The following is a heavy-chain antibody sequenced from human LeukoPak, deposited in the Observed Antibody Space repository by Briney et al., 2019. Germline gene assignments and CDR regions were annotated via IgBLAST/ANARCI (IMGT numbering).Heavy chain of an antibody. CDR2: IRYDGSNK. V-gene: IGHV3-30*02. Sequence: SGGSLRLSCAASGFTFSSYGMHWVRQAPGKGLEWVAFIRYDGSNKYYADSVKGRFTISRDNSKNTLYLQMNSLRAEDTAVYYCAKAPSNYYDSGGYFRDWGQGTLVTVSS. CDR3: AKAPSNYYDSGGYFRD. J-gene: IGHJ4*02. CDR1: GFTFSSYG. D-gene: IGHD3-22*01.